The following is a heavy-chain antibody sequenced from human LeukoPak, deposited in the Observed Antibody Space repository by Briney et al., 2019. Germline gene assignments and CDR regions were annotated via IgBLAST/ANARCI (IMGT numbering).Heavy chain of an antibody. V-gene: IGHV4-34*01. Sequence: PSKTLSLTCAVYGGSFSGYYWSWIRQPPGKGLEWIGEINHSGSTNYNPSLKSRVTISVDTSKNQFSLKLSSVTAADTAVYYCARGPSGGSCYSDWGQGTLVTVSS. CDR3: ARGPSGGSCYSD. CDR1: GGSFSGYY. J-gene: IGHJ4*02. CDR2: INHSGST. D-gene: IGHD2-15*01.